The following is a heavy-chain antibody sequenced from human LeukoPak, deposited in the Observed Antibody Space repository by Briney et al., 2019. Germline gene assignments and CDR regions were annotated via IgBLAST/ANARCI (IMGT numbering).Heavy chain of an antibody. V-gene: IGHV3-64*01. D-gene: IGHD3-10*01. CDR3: ARASGPSGMLWFGELLSSQFDY. Sequence: PGGSLRLSCAASGFTFSSYATHWVRQAPGKGLEYVSAISSNGGSTYYANSVKGRFTVSRDNSKNTLYLQMGSLRAEDMAVYYCARASGPSGMLWFGELLSSQFDYWGQGTLVTVSS. J-gene: IGHJ4*02. CDR2: ISSNGGST. CDR1: GFTFSSYA.